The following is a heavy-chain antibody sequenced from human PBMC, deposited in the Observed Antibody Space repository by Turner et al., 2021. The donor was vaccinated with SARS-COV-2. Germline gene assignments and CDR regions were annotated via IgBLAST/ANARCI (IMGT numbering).Heavy chain of an antibody. CDR3: AKDLTVPGAPSSYWYFDF. Sequence: QVQLVESGGGVVQPGGSLGLSCAASGFIFTNHDFNWVRQAPGKGLDWVAAILRDGSDQYYADSVKGRFTISRDTSKKTVILQMNALRAEDTATYFCAKDLTVPGAPSSYWYFDFWGRGALVTVSS. CDR2: ILRDGSDQ. J-gene: IGHJ2*01. V-gene: IGHV3-30*02. CDR1: GFIFTNHD. D-gene: IGHD3-9*01.